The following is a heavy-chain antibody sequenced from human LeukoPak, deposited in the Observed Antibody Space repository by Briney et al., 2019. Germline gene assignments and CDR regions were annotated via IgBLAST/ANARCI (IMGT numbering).Heavy chain of an antibody. CDR3: ARVQGRIAARPKNWFDP. CDR1: GGSISSYY. J-gene: IGHJ5*02. D-gene: IGHD6-6*01. V-gene: IGHV4-4*07. CDR2: IYTSGST. Sequence: PSETLSLTCTVSGGSISSYYWSWIRQPAGKGLEWIGRIYTSGSTNYNPSLKSRVTMSVDTSKNQFSLKLSSVTAADTAVYYCARVQGRIAARPKNWFDPWGQGTLVTVSS.